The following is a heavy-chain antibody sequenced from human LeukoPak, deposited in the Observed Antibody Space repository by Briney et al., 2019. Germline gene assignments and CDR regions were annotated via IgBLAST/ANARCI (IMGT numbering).Heavy chain of an antibody. J-gene: IGHJ4*02. CDR2: IKQDVSEK. CDR3: AKEYGYTYGEFDY. V-gene: IGHV3-7*03. D-gene: IGHD5-18*01. CDR1: GFTFITYW. Sequence: GGSLRLSCAASGFTFITYWMSWVRQAPGKGLEWVANIKQDVSEKYYVDSVKGRFTISRDNAKNSLYLQMNSLRAEDTAVYYCAKEYGYTYGEFDYWGQGTLVTVSS.